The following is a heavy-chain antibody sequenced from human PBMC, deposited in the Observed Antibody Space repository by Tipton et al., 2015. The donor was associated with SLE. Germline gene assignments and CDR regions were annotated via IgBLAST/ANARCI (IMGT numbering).Heavy chain of an antibody. CDR2: IYYSGST. V-gene: IGHV4-61*01. J-gene: IGHJ4*02. CDR3: AGGVRYSSGWYYFDY. Sequence: TLSLTCSVSGVSINNGYYYWSWIRQPPGKGLEWIGYIYYSGSTNYNPSLKSRVTISVDTSKNQFSLKLSSVTAADTAVYYCAGGVRYSSGWYYFDYWGQGTLVTVSS. D-gene: IGHD6-19*01. CDR1: GVSINNGYYY.